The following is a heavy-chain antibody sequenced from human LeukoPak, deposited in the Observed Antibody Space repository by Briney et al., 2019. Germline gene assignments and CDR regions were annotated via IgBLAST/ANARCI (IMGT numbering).Heavy chain of an antibody. CDR3: AKFRKPMALLDAFDM. J-gene: IGHJ3*02. CDR1: GFTFSNYA. V-gene: IGHV3-23*01. D-gene: IGHD1-14*01. CDR2: ISGSGSST. Sequence: GGSLRLSCAASGFTFSNYALNWVRQAPGKGLEWLSIISGSGSSTFYADSVKGRFTISRDNSKNTLYLQLNSLRAEDTAVYFCAKFRKPMALLDAFDMWGQGTMVTVSS.